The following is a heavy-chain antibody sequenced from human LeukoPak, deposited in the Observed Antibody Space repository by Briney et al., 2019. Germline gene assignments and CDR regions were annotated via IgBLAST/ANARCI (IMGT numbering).Heavy chain of an antibody. D-gene: IGHD3-3*01. Sequence: GGSLRLSCAASGFTFSSYSMNWVRQAPGKGLEWVSSISSSSSYIYYADSVKGRVTISRDNAKNSLYLQMNSLRAEDTAVYYCARGFTIFGVVSEGHDAFDIWGQGTMVTVSS. CDR1: GFTFSSYS. CDR2: ISSSSSYI. V-gene: IGHV3-21*01. J-gene: IGHJ3*02. CDR3: ARGFTIFGVVSEGHDAFDI.